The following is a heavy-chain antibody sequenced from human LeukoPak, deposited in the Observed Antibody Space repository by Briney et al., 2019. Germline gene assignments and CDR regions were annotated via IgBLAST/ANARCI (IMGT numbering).Heavy chain of an antibody. D-gene: IGHD3-3*01. Sequence: GGSLRLSCEGSGFIFSSYAMTWVRQAPGKGLQWVSSISGSGESTYYADSMKGRFTISRDNSKNTLSLRMNSLRAEDTAVYFCAKGWEFRVVIPAAVSWGQGTLVTVSS. CDR1: GFIFSSYA. CDR2: ISGSGEST. V-gene: IGHV3-23*01. CDR3: AKGWEFRVVIPAAVS. J-gene: IGHJ5*02.